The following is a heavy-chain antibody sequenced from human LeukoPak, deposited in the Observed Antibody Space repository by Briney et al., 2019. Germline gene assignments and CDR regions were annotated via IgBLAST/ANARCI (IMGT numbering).Heavy chain of an antibody. D-gene: IGHD2-2*01. V-gene: IGHV3-33*01. CDR2: IWFNGGKK. J-gene: IGHJ4*02. CDR3: ARHGEVVDVVVPAADFAS. Sequence: GGSLRLSCAASGFTFSKYGMHWVRQAPGKGLEWVAVIWFNGGKKYFPDSVKGRFTISRDNSKNTVYLQMNSLKVEDTAVYYFARHGEVVDVVVPAADFASWGQGALVTVSS. CDR1: GFTFSKYG.